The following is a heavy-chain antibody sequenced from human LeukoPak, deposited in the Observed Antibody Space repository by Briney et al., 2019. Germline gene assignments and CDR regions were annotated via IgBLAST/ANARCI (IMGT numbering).Heavy chain of an antibody. Sequence: SVKVSCKASGGTFSSYAISWVRQAPGQGLEWMGGIIPIFGTANYAQKFQGRVTITADESTSTAYMELSSLRSEDTAVYYCAKPAGGITIFGVATIARMDVWGQGTTVTVSS. D-gene: IGHD3-3*01. J-gene: IGHJ6*02. CDR2: IIPIFGTA. V-gene: IGHV1-69*13. CDR1: GGTFSSYA. CDR3: AKPAGGITIFGVATIARMDV.